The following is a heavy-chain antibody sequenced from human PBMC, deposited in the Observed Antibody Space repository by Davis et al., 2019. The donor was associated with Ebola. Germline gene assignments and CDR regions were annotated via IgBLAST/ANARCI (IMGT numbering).Heavy chain of an antibody. CDR1: GGTFSSYA. CDR2: IITILGIA. Sequence: AASVPVSCKASGGTFSSYAISWVRQAPGQGLEWMGRIITILGIANYAQKFQGRVTITADKSTSTAYMELSSLRSEDTAVYYCARTYSSSRNYYYYYGMDVWGQGTTVTVSS. CDR3: ARTYSSSRNYYYYYGMDV. V-gene: IGHV1-69*04. D-gene: IGHD6-13*01. J-gene: IGHJ6*02.